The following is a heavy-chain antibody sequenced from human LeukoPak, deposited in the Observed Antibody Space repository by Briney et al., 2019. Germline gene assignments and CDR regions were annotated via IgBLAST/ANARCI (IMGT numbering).Heavy chain of an antibody. V-gene: IGHV3-23*01. D-gene: IGHD3-10*01. CDR3: AKLHSYVLLWFGESDDAFDI. Sequence: QSGGSLRLSCAASGFTFSSYGMSWVRQAPGKGLERVSAISGSGGSTYYADSVKGRFTISRDNSKNTLYLQMNSLRAEDTAVYYCAKLHSYVLLWFGESDDAFDIWGQGTMVTVSS. CDR2: ISGSGGST. CDR1: GFTFSSYG. J-gene: IGHJ3*02.